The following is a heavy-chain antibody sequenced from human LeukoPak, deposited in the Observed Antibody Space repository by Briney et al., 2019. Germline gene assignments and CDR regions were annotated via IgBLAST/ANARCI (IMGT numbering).Heavy chain of an antibody. CDR1: GYTLTELS. J-gene: IGHJ4*02. CDR3: ATLSMSKQQLSEY. D-gene: IGHD6-13*01. Sequence: ASVKVSCKVSGYTLTELSMHWVRRAPGKGLEWMGGFDPEDGETIYAQKFQGRVTMTEDTSTDTAYMELSSLRSEDTAVYYCATLSMSKQQLSEYWGQGTLVTVSS. CDR2: FDPEDGET. V-gene: IGHV1-24*01.